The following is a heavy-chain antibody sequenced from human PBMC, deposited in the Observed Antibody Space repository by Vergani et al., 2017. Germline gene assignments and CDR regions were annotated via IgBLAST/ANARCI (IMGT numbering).Heavy chain of an antibody. CDR2: IYTTGST. Sequence: QVQLQESGPGLVKPSETLSLTCIVSGGSISPYYWSWIRQPAGKGLEWIGRIYTTGSTNYNPSLNSRVTMSVDTSKNQFSLKLRSVTAADTAVYFCARVMYRDEASTGYRLEGMDIWGQGTTVTISS. CDR1: GGSISPYY. CDR3: ARVMYRDEASTGYRLEGMDI. V-gene: IGHV4-4*07. D-gene: IGHD3-9*01. J-gene: IGHJ6*02.